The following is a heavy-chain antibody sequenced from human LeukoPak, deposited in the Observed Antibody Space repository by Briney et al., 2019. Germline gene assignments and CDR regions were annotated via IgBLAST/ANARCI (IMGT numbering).Heavy chain of an antibody. V-gene: IGHV3-48*01. D-gene: IGHD2-2*01. CDR2: ISGGSGTT. Sequence: GGSLRLSCEASGFTFSSYSMNWVRQAPGKGLEWFSYISGGSGTTKYADSVRGRFTISRDNAQNSLYLQMNSLRAEDTAVYYCARDHQHAFDIWGQGTMVTVSS. CDR1: GFTFSSYS. J-gene: IGHJ3*02. CDR3: ARDHQHAFDI.